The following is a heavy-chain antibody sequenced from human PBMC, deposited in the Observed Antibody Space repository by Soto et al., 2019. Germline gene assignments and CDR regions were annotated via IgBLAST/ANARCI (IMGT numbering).Heavy chain of an antibody. D-gene: IGHD3-3*01. CDR3: ARGKYDFWSGYYFGEGYNWFDP. CDR2: IYHSGST. V-gene: IGHV4-38-2*01. J-gene: IGHJ5*02. CDR1: GYSISSGYY. Sequence: LALTCAVSGYSISSGYYWVWIRQPPGKGLEWIGSIYHSGSTYYNPSLKSRVTISADTSKNQFSLKLSSVTAADTAVYYCARGKYDFWSGYYFGEGYNWFDPWGQGTLVTVSS.